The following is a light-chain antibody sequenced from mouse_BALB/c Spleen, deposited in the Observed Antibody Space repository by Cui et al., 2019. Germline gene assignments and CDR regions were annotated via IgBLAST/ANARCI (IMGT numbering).Light chain of an antibody. Sequence: QIVLTQSPAIMFASPGEKVTITCSASSSVSYMHWFQQKPGTSPKLWIYSTSNLASGVPARFSGSGSGTSYSLTISRMEAEDAATYYCQQRSSYPFTFGSGTKLEIK. CDR3: QQRSSYPFT. J-gene: IGKJ4*01. V-gene: IGKV4-57*01. CDR2: STS. CDR1: SSVSY.